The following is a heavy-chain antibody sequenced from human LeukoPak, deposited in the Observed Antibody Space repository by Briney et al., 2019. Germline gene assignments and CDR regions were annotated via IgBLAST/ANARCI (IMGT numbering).Heavy chain of an antibody. Sequence: GGSLRLSCAASGFTFSDYYMSWIRQAPGKGLEWVSYISSTSGSIYYADSVKGRFTISRDNAKNSLYLQMNSLRAEDTAVYYCARDHVATNLDYWGQGTLVTVSS. CDR2: ISSTSGSI. CDR3: ARDHVATNLDY. V-gene: IGHV3-11*04. CDR1: GFTFSDYY. J-gene: IGHJ4*02. D-gene: IGHD5-24*01.